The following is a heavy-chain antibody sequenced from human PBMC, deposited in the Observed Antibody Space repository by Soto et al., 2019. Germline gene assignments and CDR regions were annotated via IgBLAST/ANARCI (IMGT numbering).Heavy chain of an antibody. Sequence: SETLSLTCTVSGGSISSGGYYWSWIRQHPGKGLEWIGYIYYSGSTYYNPSLKSRVTISVDTSKNQFSLKLSSVTAADTAVYYCARGVIDYGMDVWGQGTTVTVSS. CDR1: GGSISSGGYY. V-gene: IGHV4-31*03. CDR2: IYYSGST. J-gene: IGHJ6*02. D-gene: IGHD3-16*02. CDR3: ARGVIDYGMDV.